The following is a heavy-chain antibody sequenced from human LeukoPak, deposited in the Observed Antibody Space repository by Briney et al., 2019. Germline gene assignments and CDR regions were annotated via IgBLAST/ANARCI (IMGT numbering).Heavy chain of an antibody. J-gene: IGHJ4*02. CDR3: AGRLSSGYYFGTGY. CDR1: GGSFSGYY. D-gene: IGHD3-22*01. CDR2: INHSGST. V-gene: IGHV4-34*01. Sequence: SETLSLTCAVYGGSFSGYYWSWIRQPPGKGLEWIGGINHSGSTNYNPSLKSRVTISVDTSKNQFSLKLSSVTAADTAVYYCAGRLSSGYYFGTGYWGQGTLVTVSS.